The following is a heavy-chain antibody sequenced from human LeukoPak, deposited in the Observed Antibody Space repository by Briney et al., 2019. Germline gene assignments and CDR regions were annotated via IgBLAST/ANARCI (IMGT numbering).Heavy chain of an antibody. V-gene: IGHV5-51*01. D-gene: IGHD4-17*01. Sequence: GESRKISCKGSGSRFTSYWIGWVRQMPGKGLEGMGIIYPGDSDTRYSPSFQGQLTISADNSISTPSLQWSSLKASDTVMYYCARHAQDYGDYEYYFDYWGQGTLVTVSS. CDR2: IYPGDSDT. CDR3: ARHAQDYGDYEYYFDY. J-gene: IGHJ4*02. CDR1: GSRFTSYW.